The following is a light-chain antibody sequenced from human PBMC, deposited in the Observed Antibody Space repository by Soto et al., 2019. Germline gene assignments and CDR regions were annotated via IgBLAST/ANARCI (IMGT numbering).Light chain of an antibody. CDR1: SGHSSYT. CDR2: LNSDGSH. J-gene: IGLJ3*02. Sequence: QPVLTQSPSASASLGASVKLTCTLSSGHSSYTIAWHQQQPEKGPRYLMKLNSDGSHNKGDGIPDRFSGSSSGAERYLTISSLQSEDEAHYYCQTWGIGMQVFGGGTKLTVL. CDR3: QTWGIGMQV. V-gene: IGLV4-69*01.